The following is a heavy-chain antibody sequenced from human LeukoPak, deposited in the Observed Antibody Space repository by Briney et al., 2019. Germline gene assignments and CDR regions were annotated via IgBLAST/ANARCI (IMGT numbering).Heavy chain of an antibody. CDR2: IWSDGSNE. J-gene: IGHJ4*02. CDR1: GFTFSRYG. CDR3: ARGGFPKPDCSGVSCYTEFDF. D-gene: IGHD2-15*01. V-gene: IGHV3-33*01. Sequence: QAGRYLRLSCAASGFTFSRYGTHWVRQAPGKGLEWVAVIWSDGSNEYYPDSVRGRFTISRDNSKNMLYLEMNSPRAEDTAVYYCARGGFPKPDCSGVSCYTEFDFWGQGTLVTASS.